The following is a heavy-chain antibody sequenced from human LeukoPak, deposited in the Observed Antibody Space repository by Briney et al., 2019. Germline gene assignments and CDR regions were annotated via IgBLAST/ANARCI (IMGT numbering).Heavy chain of an antibody. D-gene: IGHD3-9*01. CDR2: TSSNSGSI. J-gene: IGHJ4*02. CDR1: GFTFDDCG. CDR3: AKGNPDWSIGY. Sequence: PGGSLRLSCAASGFTFDDCGMHWVRQAPGKGLEWVAGTSSNSGSIGYADSVGGRFTISRDNAKNSVYLQMNSLRAEDTALYYCAKGNPDWSIGYWGQGTLVTVSA. V-gene: IGHV3-9*01.